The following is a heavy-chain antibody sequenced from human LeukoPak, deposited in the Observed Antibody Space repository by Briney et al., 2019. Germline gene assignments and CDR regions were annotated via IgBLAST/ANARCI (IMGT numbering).Heavy chain of an antibody. J-gene: IGHJ4*02. V-gene: IGHV4-39*01. D-gene: IGHD3-22*01. CDR2: IYYSGST. CDR3: ASSSGYYYDSSGYYPNRY. Sequence: SETLSLTCTVSGGSISSSSYYWGWIRQPPGKGLEWIGSIYYSGSTYYNPSLKSRVTISVDTSKNQFSLKLSSVTAADTAVYYCASSSGYYYDSSGYYPNRYWGQGTLVTVPS. CDR1: GGSISSSSYY.